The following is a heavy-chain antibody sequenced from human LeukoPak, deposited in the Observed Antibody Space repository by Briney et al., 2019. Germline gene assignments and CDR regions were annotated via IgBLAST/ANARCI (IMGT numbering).Heavy chain of an antibody. V-gene: IGHV1-8*03. CDR2: MNPNSGNT. J-gene: IGHJ4*02. Sequence: EASVKVSCKASGYTFTSYDINWVRQATGQGLEWMGWMNPNSGNTGYAQKFQGRVTITRNTSISTAYMELSSLRSEDTAVYYCARDYDSGPMVRGVTLDYWGQGTLVTVSS. CDR3: ARDYDSGPMVRGVTLDY. D-gene: IGHD3-10*01. CDR1: GYTFTSYD.